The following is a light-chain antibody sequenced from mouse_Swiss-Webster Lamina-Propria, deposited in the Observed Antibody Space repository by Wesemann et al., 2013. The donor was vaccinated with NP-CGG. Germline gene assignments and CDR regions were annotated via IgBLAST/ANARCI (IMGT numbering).Light chain of an antibody. CDR2: AAT. J-gene: IGKJ5*01. V-gene: IGKV12-46*01. CDR1: ENIYSN. Sequence: DIQMTQSPASLSVSVGETVTITCRASENIYSNLAWYQQKQGKSPQLLVYAATNLADGVPSRFSGSGSGTQYSLKINSLQSEDFGSYYCQHHYGTPLTFGAGTKLELK. CDR3: QHHYGTPLT.